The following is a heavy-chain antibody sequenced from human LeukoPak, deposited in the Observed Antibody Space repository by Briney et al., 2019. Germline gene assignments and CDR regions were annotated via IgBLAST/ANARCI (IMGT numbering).Heavy chain of an antibody. J-gene: IGHJ4*02. CDR1: GGSISSSSYY. CDR2: IYYSGST. V-gene: IGHV4-39*01. D-gene: IGHD5-18*01. CDR3: ASWDTAMATLDY. Sequence: SETLSLTCTVSGGSISSSSYYWGWIRQPPGKGLEWIGSIYYSGSTYYNPSLKSRVTISVDTSKNQFSLKLSSVTAADTAVYYCASWDTAMATLDYWGQGTLVTVPS.